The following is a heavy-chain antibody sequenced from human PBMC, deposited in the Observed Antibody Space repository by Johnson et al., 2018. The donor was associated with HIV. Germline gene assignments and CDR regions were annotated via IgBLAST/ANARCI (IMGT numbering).Heavy chain of an antibody. CDR1: GFTFSSYA. D-gene: IGHD6-19*01. CDR3: ARDNVAVAGGASDI. V-gene: IGHV3-30*14. Sequence: QVQLVESGGGVVQPGRSLRLSCAASGFTFSSYAMHWVRQAPGKGLEWVAVISYDGSNKYYADSVKGRFTISRDNSKNTLYLQMNSLGAEDKAVYYCARDNVAVAGGASDIWGQGTMFIVSS. J-gene: IGHJ3*02. CDR2: ISYDGSNK.